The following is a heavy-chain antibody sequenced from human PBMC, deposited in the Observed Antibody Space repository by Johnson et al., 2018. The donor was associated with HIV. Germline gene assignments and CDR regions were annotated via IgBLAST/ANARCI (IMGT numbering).Heavy chain of an antibody. D-gene: IGHD6-13*01. J-gene: IGHJ3*02. Sequence: QVQLVESGGGVVQPGRSLRLSCAASGFTFSSYGMHWVRQVPGNGLEWVTFIQYDGTNKYYADSVKGRFTISRDNSKNTLYLQMNSLRAEDTAVYYCAKDLSSRLGPGAFDIWGQGTMVTVSS. CDR1: GFTFSSYG. CDR2: IQYDGTNK. CDR3: AKDLSSRLGPGAFDI. V-gene: IGHV3-30*02.